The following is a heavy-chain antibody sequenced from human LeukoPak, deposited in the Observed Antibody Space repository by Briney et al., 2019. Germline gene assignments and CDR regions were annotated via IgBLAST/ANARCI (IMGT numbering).Heavy chain of an antibody. D-gene: IGHD3-9*01. V-gene: IGHV4-39*01. CDR1: GGSISSSSYY. CDR2: IYYSGST. Sequence: SETLSLTCTVSGGSISSSSYYWGWIRQPPGKGLEWIGSIYYSGSTYYNPSLKSRVTISVDTSKNQFSLKLSSVTAADTAVYYCARSDILTGYYTKIWGQGTLVTVSS. J-gene: IGHJ4*02. CDR3: ARSDILTGYYTKI.